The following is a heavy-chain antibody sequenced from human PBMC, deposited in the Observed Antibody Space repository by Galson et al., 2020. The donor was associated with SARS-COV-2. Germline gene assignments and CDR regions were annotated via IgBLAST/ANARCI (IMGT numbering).Heavy chain of an antibody. CDR1: GFTFSSYG. D-gene: IGHD3-10*01. CDR3: AKDGHYYGSGSYYEYQYYFDC. CDR2: ISYDGSNK. Sequence: GGSLRLSCAASGFTFSSYGMHWVRQAPGKGLEWVAVISYDGSNKYYADSVKGRFTISRDNSKNTLYLQMNSLRAEDTAVYYCAKDGHYYGSGSYYEYQYYFDCGGQGTLVTVSS. V-gene: IGHV3-30*18. J-gene: IGHJ4*02.